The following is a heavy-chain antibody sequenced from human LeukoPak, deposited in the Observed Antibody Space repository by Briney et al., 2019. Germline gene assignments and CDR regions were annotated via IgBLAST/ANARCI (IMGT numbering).Heavy chain of an antibody. V-gene: IGHV1-69*06. CDR1: GYTFTSYG. D-gene: IGHD2-15*01. Sequence: SVKVSCKASGYTFTSYGISWVRQAPGQGLEWMGGIIPLFGTPDYAQKFQDRLTITADKSTSTAYMELSSPRSEDTAVYYCASATLRCSGGSCYEMDVWGKGTTVTVSS. J-gene: IGHJ6*04. CDR3: ASATLRCSGGSCYEMDV. CDR2: IIPLFGTP.